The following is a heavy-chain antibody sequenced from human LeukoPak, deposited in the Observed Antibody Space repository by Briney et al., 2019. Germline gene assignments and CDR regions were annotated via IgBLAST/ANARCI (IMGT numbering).Heavy chain of an antibody. V-gene: IGHV3-20*04. CDR1: GFTFDDYG. Sequence: GGSLRLSCAASGFTFDDYGMTWVRQAPGKGLEWVSGLNWNGGSTGYADSVKGRFTISRDNAKNSLYLQMNSLRAEDTALYYCARDTYYYDSSGYLDYWGQGTLVTVSS. D-gene: IGHD3-22*01. CDR2: LNWNGGST. CDR3: ARDTYYYDSSGYLDY. J-gene: IGHJ4*02.